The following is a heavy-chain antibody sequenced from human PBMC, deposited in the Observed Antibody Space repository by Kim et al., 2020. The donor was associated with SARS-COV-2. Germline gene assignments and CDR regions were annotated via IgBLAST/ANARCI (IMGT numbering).Heavy chain of an antibody. J-gene: IGHJ6*03. Sequence: SETLSLTCTVSGGSISSYYWSWIRQPPGKGLEWIGYIYYSGSTNYNPSLKSRVTISVDTSKNQFSLKLSSVTAADTAVYYCARLRRPTTTTDYYYYYYMDVWGKGTTVTVSS. CDR1: GGSISSYY. V-gene: IGHV4-59*08. D-gene: IGHD4-4*01. CDR3: ARLRRPTTTTDYYYYYYMDV. CDR2: IYYSGST.